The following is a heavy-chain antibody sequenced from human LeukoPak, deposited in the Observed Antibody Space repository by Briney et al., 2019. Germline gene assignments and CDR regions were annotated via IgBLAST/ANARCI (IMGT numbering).Heavy chain of an antibody. D-gene: IGHD1-26*01. CDR1: GFTFSSYA. Sequence: QPGGSLRLSCAASGFTFSSYAMSWVRQAPGKGLEWVSAISGSGGSTYYADSVKGRFTISRDSSKNTLYLQMNSLRAEDTAVYYCARRSYSLPFFDYWGQGTLVTVSS. CDR2: ISGSGGST. J-gene: IGHJ4*02. CDR3: ARRSYSLPFFDY. V-gene: IGHV3-23*01.